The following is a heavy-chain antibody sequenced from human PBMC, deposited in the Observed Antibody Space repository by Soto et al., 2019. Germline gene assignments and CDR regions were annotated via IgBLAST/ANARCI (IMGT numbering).Heavy chain of an antibody. CDR1: GFTLGRYT. V-gene: IGHV3-30-3*01. CDR3: ARGGYCSGGSCLDGMDV. CDR2: ILSDGSAK. D-gene: IGHD2-15*01. J-gene: IGHJ6*02. Sequence: GGSLRLSCGVSGFTLGRYTMHWVRQAPGKGLEWVALILSDGSAKYYADSVKGRFTISGDDSLYLEMTSLRGEDTAVYYCARGGYCSGGSCLDGMDVWGQGTTVTVSS.